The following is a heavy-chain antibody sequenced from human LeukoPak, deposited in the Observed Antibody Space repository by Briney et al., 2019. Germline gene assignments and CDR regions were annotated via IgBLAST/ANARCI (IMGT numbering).Heavy chain of an antibody. J-gene: IGHJ4*02. CDR1: GFTFSDYY. CDR3: ASVGSDYDYVWGSQTGY. D-gene: IGHD3-16*01. Sequence: PGGPLRLSCAASGFTFSDYYMSWIRQAPGKGLEWVSYISSRGSTIYYADSVKGRFTISRDNAKNSLYLQMNSLRAEDTAVYYCASVGSDYDYVWGSQTGYWGQGTLVTVSS. V-gene: IGHV3-11*04. CDR2: ISSRGSTI.